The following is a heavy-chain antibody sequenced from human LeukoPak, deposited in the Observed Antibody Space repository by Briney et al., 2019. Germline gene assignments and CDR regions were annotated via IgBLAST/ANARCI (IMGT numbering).Heavy chain of an antibody. Sequence: GESLKISCKGSGYSFTSYWIGWVRQLPGKGLGGMGTIYPGDSDTRYSPSFQGQVTISGDKSISTAYLQWSSLKASDTAMYYCARQVFGGWYVDYWGQGTLVTVSS. CDR2: IYPGDSDT. CDR1: GYSFTSYW. J-gene: IGHJ4*02. D-gene: IGHD6-19*01. V-gene: IGHV5-51*01. CDR3: ARQVFGGWYVDY.